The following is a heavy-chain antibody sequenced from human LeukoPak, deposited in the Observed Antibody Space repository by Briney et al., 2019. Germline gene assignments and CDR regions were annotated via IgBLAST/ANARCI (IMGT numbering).Heavy chain of an antibody. J-gene: IGHJ4*02. CDR3: ARGLESGHDGPLDY. D-gene: IGHD5-12*01. CDR1: GGSSNGYY. Sequence: SETLPLTCAVYGGSSNGYYWSWIRQPPGKGLEWIGEINRSGSINYNPSLKSRVTISGDPSKKQISLKLRSVTAADTAVYYCARGLESGHDGPLDYWGQGTLVTVSS. V-gene: IGHV4-34*01. CDR2: INRSGSI.